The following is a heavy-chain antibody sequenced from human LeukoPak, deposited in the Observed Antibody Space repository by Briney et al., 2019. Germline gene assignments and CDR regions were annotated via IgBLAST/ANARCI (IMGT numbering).Heavy chain of an antibody. J-gene: IGHJ3*02. CDR1: GGTFSSYA. V-gene: IGHV1-69*05. D-gene: IGHD6-19*01. Sequence: SVKVSCKASGGTFSSYAISWVRQAPGQGLEWMGGIIPIFGTANYAQKFQGRVTITTDESTSTAYMELRSLRSDDTAVYYCARDRWDSSGWPHIWGQGTMVTVSS. CDR2: IIPIFGTA. CDR3: ARDRWDSSGWPHI.